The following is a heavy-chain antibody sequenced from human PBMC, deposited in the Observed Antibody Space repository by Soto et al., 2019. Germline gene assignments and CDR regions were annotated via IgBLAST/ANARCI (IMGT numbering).Heavy chain of an antibody. CDR1: GGTFSSYA. Sequence: VKVSCKASGGTFSSYAISWVRQAPGQGLEWMGGIIPIFGTANYAQKFQGRVTITADESTSTAYMELSSLRSEDTAVYYCARRGYSYGSPIDYWGQGTLVTVSS. D-gene: IGHD5-18*01. CDR2: IIPIFGTA. CDR3: ARRGYSYGSPIDY. J-gene: IGHJ4*02. V-gene: IGHV1-69*13.